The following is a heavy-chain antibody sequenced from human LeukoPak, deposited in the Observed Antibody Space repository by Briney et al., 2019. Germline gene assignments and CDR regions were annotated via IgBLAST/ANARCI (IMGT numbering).Heavy chain of an antibody. CDR3: ARGSRWYYGSGSYLHNWFDP. CDR1: GYTFTSYD. CDR2: MNPNSGNT. D-gene: IGHD3-10*01. J-gene: IGHJ5*02. Sequence: ASVKVSCKASGYTFTSYDINWVRQATGQGLEWMGWMNPNSGNTGYAQKFQGRVTMTRNTSISTAYKELSGLRSEDTAVYYCARGSRWYYGSGSYLHNWFDPWGQGTLVTVSS. V-gene: IGHV1-8*01.